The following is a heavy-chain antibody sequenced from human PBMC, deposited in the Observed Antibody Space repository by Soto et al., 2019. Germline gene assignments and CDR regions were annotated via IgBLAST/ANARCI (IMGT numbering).Heavy chain of an antibody. CDR3: ARGRGYIYQNYFDL. V-gene: IGHV4-31*03. J-gene: IGHJ5*01. D-gene: IGHD6-25*01. CDR2: IYNSGTT. CDR1: GGSINSGGYY. Sequence: LSLTCTVPGGSINSGGYYWTWIRQHPGKGLEWFGNIYNSGTTFYNPSLEGRVSISLDPSKNQFSLKLASVTAADSAVYFCARGRGYIYQNYFDLWGRGIRVTVSS.